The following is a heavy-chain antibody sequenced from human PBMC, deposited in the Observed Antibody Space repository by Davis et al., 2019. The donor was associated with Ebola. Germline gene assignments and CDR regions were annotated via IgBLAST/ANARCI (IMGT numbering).Heavy chain of an antibody. Sequence: PGGSLRLSCAASGFTVSSNYMSWVRQAPGKGLEWVSVIYSGGSTFYADSVKGRFTISRDNSKNTLYLQMNSLRAEDTAVYYCARVSSSWYDPFDYWGQGTLVTVSS. J-gene: IGHJ4*02. CDR3: ARVSSSWYDPFDY. V-gene: IGHV3-53*05. CDR2: IYSGGST. CDR1: GFTVSSNY. D-gene: IGHD6-13*01.